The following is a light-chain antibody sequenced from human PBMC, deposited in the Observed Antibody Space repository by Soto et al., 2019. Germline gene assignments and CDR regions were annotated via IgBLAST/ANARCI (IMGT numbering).Light chain of an antibody. Sequence: ILFAQSPGTQSLSPWARATRCCRATQRVSSSYLAWYQQKPGQAPWLIIYGASSRATGIPDRFSGSGCGTDVPITIRSLAPDDFAVYYRQQYGSSPPFGQGTRLEIK. CDR3: QQYGSSPP. J-gene: IGKJ5*01. CDR1: QRVSSSY. V-gene: IGKV3-20*01. CDR2: GAS.